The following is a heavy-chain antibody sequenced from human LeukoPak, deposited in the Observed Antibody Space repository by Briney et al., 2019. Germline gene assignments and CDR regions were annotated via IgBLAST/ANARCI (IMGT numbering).Heavy chain of an antibody. Sequence: GGSLRLSCAASGFTFSSYAMHWVRQAPGKGLEWVAVISYDGSNKYYADSVKGRFTISRDNSKNTLYLRMNSLRAEDTAVYYCARDGSDSSGYQDYWGQGTLVTVSS. D-gene: IGHD3-22*01. J-gene: IGHJ4*02. CDR1: GFTFSSYA. CDR2: ISYDGSNK. CDR3: ARDGSDSSGYQDY. V-gene: IGHV3-30-3*01.